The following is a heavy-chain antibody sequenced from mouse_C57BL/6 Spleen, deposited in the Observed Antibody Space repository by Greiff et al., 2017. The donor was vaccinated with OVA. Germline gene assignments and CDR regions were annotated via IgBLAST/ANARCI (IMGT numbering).Heavy chain of an antibody. V-gene: IGHV1-5*01. J-gene: IGHJ2*01. CDR2: INPGNSDT. Sequence: VQLQQSGTVLARPGASVKLSCKTSGYTFTSYWMHWVKQRPGQGLEWIGAINPGNSDTRYNQKFKGKAILTAVTSASTAYMELSGLTNEDSAVYYCTRCGNYEAFDYWGQGTTLTVSS. CDR3: TRCGNYEAFDY. CDR1: GYTFTSYW. D-gene: IGHD2-1*01.